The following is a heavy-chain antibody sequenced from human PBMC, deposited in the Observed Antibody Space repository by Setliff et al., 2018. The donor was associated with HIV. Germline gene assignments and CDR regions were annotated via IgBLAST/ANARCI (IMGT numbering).Heavy chain of an antibody. D-gene: IGHD4-17*01. Sequence: SETLSLTCTVSGVSINTGSFYWSWIRQPPGKGLEWIGYIYYSGNTYFNPALKSRVTMSVDTSKNQFSLKLSSVTAADTAVYYCAREPFYGDLDYWGQGTLVTVSS. J-gene: IGHJ4*02. CDR1: GVSINTGSFY. V-gene: IGHV4-31*03. CDR3: AREPFYGDLDY. CDR2: IYYSGNT.